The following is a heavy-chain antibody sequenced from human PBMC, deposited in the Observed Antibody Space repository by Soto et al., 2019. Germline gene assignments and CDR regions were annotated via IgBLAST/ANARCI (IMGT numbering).Heavy chain of an antibody. CDR3: AKDRGRTYDGSGSDYNANYYYDGMDV. Sequence: QVQLVESGGGVVQPGRSLRLSCAASGFTFSSYGMQWVRQAPGKGLEWVAVISYDGSNKYYADSVKGRFTISRDNSKNTGYKQMNCRRAEDVAVYYCAKDRGRTYDGSGSDYNANYYYDGMDVWGQGPTVTVSS. CDR2: ISYDGSNK. V-gene: IGHV3-30*18. D-gene: IGHD3-10*01. J-gene: IGHJ6*02. CDR1: GFTFSSYG.